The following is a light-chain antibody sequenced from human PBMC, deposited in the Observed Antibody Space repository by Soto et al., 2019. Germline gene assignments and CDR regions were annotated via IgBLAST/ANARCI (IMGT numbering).Light chain of an antibody. J-gene: IGKJ2*01. Sequence: EIVLTQSPATLSLSPGERATLSCRASHSVSASLGWYQQRPGQAPRLLIYDTFNRATGIPGRFSGSGSGTDFTLTISSLEPEDFAVYYCQQRSNLPYTFGRGPSWRSN. CDR2: DTF. CDR3: QQRSNLPYT. CDR1: HSVSAS. V-gene: IGKV3-11*01.